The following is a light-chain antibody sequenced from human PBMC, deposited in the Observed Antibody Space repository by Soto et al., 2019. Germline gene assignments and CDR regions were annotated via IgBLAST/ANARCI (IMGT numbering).Light chain of an antibody. CDR2: EVS. J-gene: IGLJ2*01. CDR1: SSDVGGYNY. V-gene: IGLV2-8*01. CDR3: SSYARNKNVL. Sequence: QSALTQPPSASGSPGQSVTISCAGTSSDVGGYNYVSWYQQHPGKVPKLMIYEVSKRPSGVPDRFSGSKSGNTASLTVSGLQAEDEADYYCSSYARNKNVLFGGGTKLTV.